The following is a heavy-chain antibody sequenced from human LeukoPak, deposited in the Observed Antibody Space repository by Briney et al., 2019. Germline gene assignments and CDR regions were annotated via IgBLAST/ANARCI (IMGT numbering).Heavy chain of an antibody. D-gene: IGHD3-10*01. V-gene: IGHV4-39*01. CDR1: GGSISSSSYY. CDR3: AGPRIGRFGGLDS. J-gene: IGHJ4*02. CDR2: IYYSGST. Sequence: SETLSLTCTVSGGSISSSSYYWDWIRQPPGKGLEWIGSIYYSGSTYYNASLKSRVTMSVDTSKNQFSLKLSSVTAADTAVYYCAGPRIGRFGGLDSWGQGTLVTVSA.